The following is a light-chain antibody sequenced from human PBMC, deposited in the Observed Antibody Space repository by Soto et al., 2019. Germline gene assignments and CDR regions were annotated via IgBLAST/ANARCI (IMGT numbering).Light chain of an antibody. Sequence: QSALTQPPSASGSPGQSVTISCTGSSSDVGAYNFVSWYQQQPGKAPKLMIYEVTNRPSGVPDRFSGSKSGNTASLTVSGLQTEDEADYYCSSYAGSTNLIFGGGTQLTVL. V-gene: IGLV2-8*01. CDR3: SSYAGSTNLI. J-gene: IGLJ2*01. CDR2: EVT. CDR1: SSDVGAYNF.